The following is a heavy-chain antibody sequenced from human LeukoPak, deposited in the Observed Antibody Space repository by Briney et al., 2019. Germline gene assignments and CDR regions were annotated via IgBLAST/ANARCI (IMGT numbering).Heavy chain of an antibody. J-gene: IGHJ4*02. V-gene: IGHV3-64*01. CDR2: ISYNGSQT. CDR3: VRGRGGSGWYYFDS. CDR1: RFTSPMFA. D-gene: IGHD6-19*01. Sequence: GGSLRLSCAASRFTSPMFAMNSPRQGPGKGLEHVSGISYNGSQTYYGNSVKDRFTISRDNAKNTVYLQMASLRVDDMAVYYCVRGRGGSGWYYFDSWGQGILVTVSS.